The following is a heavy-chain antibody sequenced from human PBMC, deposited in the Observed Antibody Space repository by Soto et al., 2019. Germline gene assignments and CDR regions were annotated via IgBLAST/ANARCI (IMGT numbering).Heavy chain of an antibody. Sequence: GGSLRLSCAGSGFTLSDHCMDWVRQVPGKGLEWVGRTRNKANSYTTEYAASVKGRFTFSRDDSTNSLYLQMSSLKTEDTAVYHCAGGATGRAPFQHWGQGTLVTVSS. D-gene: IGHD6-13*01. V-gene: IGHV3-72*01. CDR1: GFTLSDHC. J-gene: IGHJ1*01. CDR3: AGGATGRAPFQH. CDR2: TRNKANSYTT.